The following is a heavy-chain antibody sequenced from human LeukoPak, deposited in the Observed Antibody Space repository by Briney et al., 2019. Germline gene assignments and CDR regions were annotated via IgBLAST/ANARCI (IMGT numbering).Heavy chain of an antibody. CDR3: ARSYSSSWYYFDY. CDR2: INPNSGGT. J-gene: IGHJ4*02. CDR1: GYTFTGYY. D-gene: IGHD6-13*01. V-gene: IGHV1-2*06. Sequence: ASVKVSCKASGYTFTGYYMHWVRQAPGQGLEWMGRINPNSGGTNYAQKFQGRVTMTRDTSISTDYMELSRLRSDDTAVYYCARSYSSSWYYFDYWGQGTLVTVSS.